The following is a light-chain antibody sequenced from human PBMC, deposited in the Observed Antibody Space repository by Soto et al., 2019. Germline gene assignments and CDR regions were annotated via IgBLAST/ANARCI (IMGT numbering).Light chain of an antibody. CDR2: AAS. CDR3: QQSFSTPRT. CDR1: QSISSY. V-gene: IGKV1-39*01. J-gene: IGKJ1*01. Sequence: QITKWPSTEWKSVGDGESVARGATQSISSYLNWYQQKPGKAPKLLIYAASSLQSGVPSRFSGRGSGTDFTLTIRSLQPEDLGIYYCQQSFSTPRTFGQGTKVDIK.